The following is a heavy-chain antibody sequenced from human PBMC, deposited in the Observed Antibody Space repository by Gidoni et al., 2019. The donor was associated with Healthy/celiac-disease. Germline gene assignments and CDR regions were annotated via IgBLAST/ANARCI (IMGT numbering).Heavy chain of an antibody. CDR3: ARVRWGITFGGVIARLDY. V-gene: IGHV4-34*01. D-gene: IGHD3-16*02. CDR2: INHSGST. J-gene: IGHJ4*02. CDR1: GGSFSGYY. Sequence: QVQLQQWGAGLLNPSATLSLTCAVYGGSFSGYYWSWIRQPPGKGLEWIGEINHSGSTNYNPSLKSRVTISVDTSKNQFSLKLSSVTAADTAVYYCARVRWGITFGGVIARLDYWGQGTLVTVSS.